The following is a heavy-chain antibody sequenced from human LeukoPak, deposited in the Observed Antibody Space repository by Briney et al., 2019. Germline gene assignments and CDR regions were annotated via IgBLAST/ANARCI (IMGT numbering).Heavy chain of an antibody. V-gene: IGHV3-23*01. Sequence: GGSLRLSCAASGFTFSSYAMSWVRQAPGKGLEWVSAISGSGASTYYTDSVKGRFTISRDNSKITLYLQMNSLRPEDTAVYYCAATYYYDSSGYRRFAFDIWGQGTMVTVSS. J-gene: IGHJ3*02. CDR1: GFTFSSYA. CDR2: ISGSGAST. D-gene: IGHD3-22*01. CDR3: AATYYYDSSGYRRFAFDI.